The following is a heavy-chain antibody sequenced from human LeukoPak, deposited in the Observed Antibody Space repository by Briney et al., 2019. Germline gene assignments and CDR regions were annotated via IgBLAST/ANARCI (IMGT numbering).Heavy chain of an antibody. Sequence: SETLSLTCAVYGGSFSGYYWSWIRQPPGKGLEWIGYIYYSGSTNCNPSLKSRVTISVDTSKNQFSLKLRSVTAADTAVYYCARVTGYMIEDYFDYWGQGILVTVSS. CDR1: GGSFSGYY. V-gene: IGHV4-59*01. J-gene: IGHJ4*02. CDR2: IYYSGST. D-gene: IGHD3-22*01. CDR3: ARVTGYMIEDYFDY.